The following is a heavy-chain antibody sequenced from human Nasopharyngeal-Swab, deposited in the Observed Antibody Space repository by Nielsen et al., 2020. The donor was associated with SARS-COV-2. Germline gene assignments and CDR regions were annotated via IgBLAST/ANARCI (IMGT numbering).Heavy chain of an antibody. Sequence: ESLKISCTVSGGSITSSSHYWGWVRQPPGKGLEWIAAIYYSGSTYFNPSLKSRVTISVDTSKNQFSLKLSSVTAADTAVYYCATPGIAVVGAFDIWGQGTMVTVSS. D-gene: IGHD6-19*01. CDR2: IYYSGST. V-gene: IGHV4-39*01. CDR1: GGSITSSSHY. CDR3: ATPGIAVVGAFDI. J-gene: IGHJ3*02.